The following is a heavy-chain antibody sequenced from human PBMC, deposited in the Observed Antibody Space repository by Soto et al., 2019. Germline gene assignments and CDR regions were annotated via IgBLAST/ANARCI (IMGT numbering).Heavy chain of an antibody. J-gene: IGHJ6*02. Sequence: SETLSLTCAVSGYSISSGYYWGWIRQPPGKGLEWIGNIYHSGSTYYTPSLKSRVTISIDTSRNQFSLRLTSVTAADTAIYYCAKYGEKYYDRLDVWGPGNTVTVSS. CDR3: AKYGEKYYDRLDV. CDR1: GYSISSGYY. D-gene: IGHD2-21*01. CDR2: IYHSGST. V-gene: IGHV4-38-2*01.